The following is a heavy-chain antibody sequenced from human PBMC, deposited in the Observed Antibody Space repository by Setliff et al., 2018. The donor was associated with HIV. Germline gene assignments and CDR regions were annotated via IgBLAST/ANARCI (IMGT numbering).Heavy chain of an antibody. V-gene: IGHV1-24*01. CDR1: GYTLTEVS. J-gene: IGHJ6*03. Sequence: GASVKVSCKISGYTLTEVSMHWVRQAPGKGLEWMGYFDPQDGKTIYAQKFQGRVTITADKSTSTAYMELSSLRSEDTAVYYCARVVARGYDRGYYYYYMDVWGKGTTVTVSS. CDR3: ARVVARGYDRGYYYYYMDV. CDR2: FDPQDGKT. D-gene: IGHD5-12*01.